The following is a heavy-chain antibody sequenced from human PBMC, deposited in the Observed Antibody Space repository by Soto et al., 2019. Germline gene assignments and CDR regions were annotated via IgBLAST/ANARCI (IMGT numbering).Heavy chain of an antibody. V-gene: IGHV4-30-2*01. D-gene: IGHD1-7*01. J-gene: IGHJ5*02. CDR3: ARDVTGTTNGWFDP. CDR2: IYHSGST. Sequence: QLQLQESGSGLVKPSQTLSLTCAVSGGSISSGGYSWSWIRQPPGKGLEWIGYIYHSGSTYYNPSLKSRVTISVDRSKNQFSLKLSAVTGADTAVYYCARDVTGTTNGWFDPWGQGTLVTVSS. CDR1: GGSISSGGYS.